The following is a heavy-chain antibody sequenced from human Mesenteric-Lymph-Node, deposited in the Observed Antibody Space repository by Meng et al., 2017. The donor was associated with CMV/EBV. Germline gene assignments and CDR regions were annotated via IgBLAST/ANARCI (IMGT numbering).Heavy chain of an antibody. J-gene: IGHJ4*02. D-gene: IGHD5-18*01. CDR3: AHSRGYSYGYDY. CDR1: GCSLRPSGVG. Sequence: FSGCSLRPSGVGVGWIRQPPGEALDWLALIYWDDDKRYSPSLKNRLTITKDTSKNQVVLTVANMDPLDTATYYCAHSRGYSYGYDYWGQGTLVTVSS. V-gene: IGHV2-5*02. CDR2: IYWDDDK.